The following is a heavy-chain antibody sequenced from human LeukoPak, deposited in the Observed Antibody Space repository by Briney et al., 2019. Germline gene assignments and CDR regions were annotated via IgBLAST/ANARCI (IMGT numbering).Heavy chain of an antibody. V-gene: IGHV3-23*01. CDR2: ISGSGGST. J-gene: IGHJ6*02. CDR3: AKDRVPLRITMIVVVITSGYYYGMDV. D-gene: IGHD3-22*01. CDR1: GFTFSGYA. Sequence: GGSLRLSCAASGFTFSGYAMSWVRQAPGKGLEWVSAISGSGGSTYYADSVKGRFTISRDNSKNTLYLQMNSLRAEDTAVYYCAKDRVPLRITMIVVVITSGYYYGMDVWGQGTTVTVSS.